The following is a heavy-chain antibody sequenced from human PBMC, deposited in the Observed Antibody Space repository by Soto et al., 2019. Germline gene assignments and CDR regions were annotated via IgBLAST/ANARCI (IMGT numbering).Heavy chain of an antibody. CDR3: ATLYSGYVDY. CDR1: GFTFSTYA. Sequence: GGSLRLSCAASGFTFSTYAMTWVRQAPGKGLEWVSAIGGSGGNIYYAGSVKGRFTISRDNSKSTLYLQMNSLRVDDTAVYYCATLYSGYVDYWGQGTPVTVSS. V-gene: IGHV3-23*01. D-gene: IGHD5-12*01. CDR2: IGGSGGNI. J-gene: IGHJ4*02.